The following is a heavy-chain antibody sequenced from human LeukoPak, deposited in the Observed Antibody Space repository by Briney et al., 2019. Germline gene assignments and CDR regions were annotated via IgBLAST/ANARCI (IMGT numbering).Heavy chain of an antibody. CDR1: GFTFDDFA. J-gene: IGHJ4*02. Sequence: GGSLRLSCAASGFTFDDFAMHWVRQAPGKGLEWVSVIYSGGSTYYADSVKGRFTISRDNSKNTLYLQMNSLRAEDTAAYYCARVVRGSYFDYWGQGTLVTVSS. D-gene: IGHD1-26*01. CDR2: IYSGGST. CDR3: ARVVRGSYFDY. V-gene: IGHV3-66*02.